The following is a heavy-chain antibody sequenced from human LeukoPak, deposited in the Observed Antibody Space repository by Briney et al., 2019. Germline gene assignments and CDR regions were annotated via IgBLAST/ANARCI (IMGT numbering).Heavy chain of an antibody. CDR1: GGSISSGGYY. V-gene: IGHV4-31*03. CDR3: ARAGGFFSLFGY. Sequence: PSQTLSLTCTVSGGSISSGGYYWSWIRQHPGKGLEWIGYIYYSGSTYCNPSLKSRVTISVDTSKNQFSLKLSSVTAADTAVYYCARAGGFFSLFGYWGQGTLVTVSS. D-gene: IGHD3-3*01. CDR2: IYYSGST. J-gene: IGHJ4*02.